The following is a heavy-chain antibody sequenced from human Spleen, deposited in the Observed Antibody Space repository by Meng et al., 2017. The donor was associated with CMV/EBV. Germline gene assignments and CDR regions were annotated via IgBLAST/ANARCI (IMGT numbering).Heavy chain of an antibody. CDR3: AREPTTYYFDY. CDR2: INPYAGVT. CDR1: GYILTSSY. V-gene: IGHV1-46*01. J-gene: IGHJ4*02. Sequence: ASVKVSCKASGYILTSSYMHWVRQAPGQGLEWMGIINPYAGVTTYAQKFQGRITMTRDTSTSTVYMELSSLTSEDTAVYYCAREPTTYYFDYWGQGTQVTVSS. D-gene: IGHD1-1*01.